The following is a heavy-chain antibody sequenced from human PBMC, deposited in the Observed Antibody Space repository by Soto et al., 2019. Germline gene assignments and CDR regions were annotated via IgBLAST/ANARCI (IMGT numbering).Heavy chain of an antibody. CDR3: AKVMVKNWFDP. CDR1: GVHVSIYA. J-gene: IGHJ5*02. Sequence: GRSLSISCSSSGVHVSIYAISWVRQAPGKGLEWVSAISGSGGSTYYADSVKGRFTISRDNSKNTLYLQMNSLRADDTAVYYCAKVMVKNWFDPWGQGTLVTFSS. D-gene: IGHD5-18*01. V-gene: IGHV3-23*01. CDR2: ISGSGGST.